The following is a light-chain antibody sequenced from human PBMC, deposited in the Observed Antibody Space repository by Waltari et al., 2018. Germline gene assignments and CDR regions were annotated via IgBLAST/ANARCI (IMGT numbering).Light chain of an antibody. J-gene: IGLJ2*01. V-gene: IGLV3-25*03. Sequence: SYELTQPPSVSVSPGQTARNTCPGAALPKQQTYWYQQRPGQAPVLVIYRDTERPSGIPERFSGSSSGTIVTLTISGVQAEDEADYYCQSADSSGNYVVFGGGTKLTVL. CDR3: QSADSSGNYVV. CDR1: ALPKQQ. CDR2: RDT.